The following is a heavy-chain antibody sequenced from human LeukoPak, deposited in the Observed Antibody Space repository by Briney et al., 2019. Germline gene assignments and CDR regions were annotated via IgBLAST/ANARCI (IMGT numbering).Heavy chain of an antibody. V-gene: IGHV3-9*01. CDR1: GFTFDDYA. J-gene: IGHJ3*02. Sequence: PGRSLRLSCAASGFTFDDYAMHWVRQAPGKGLEWVSGISWNSGSIGYADSVEGRLTISRDNAKNSLYLQMNSLRAEDTALYYCAKDGQQLVLNDAFDIWGQGTMVTVSS. D-gene: IGHD6-13*01. CDR2: ISWNSGSI. CDR3: AKDGQQLVLNDAFDI.